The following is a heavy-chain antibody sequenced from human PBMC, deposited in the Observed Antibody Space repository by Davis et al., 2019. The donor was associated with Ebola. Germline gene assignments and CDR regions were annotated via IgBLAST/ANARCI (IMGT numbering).Heavy chain of an antibody. CDR1: GFSVSTYG. J-gene: IGHJ6*02. CDR2: IWYDGNNK. CDR3: ARNRIAGSSSFYYYYGMDV. Sequence: GESLKISCAASGFSVSTYGMHWVRQAPGKGLEWVAVIWYDGNNKYYGDSVKGRLTVSRDNSKNTLYLQMNSLRAEDTAVYYCARNRIAGSSSFYYYYGMDVWGQGTTVTVSS. D-gene: IGHD6-6*01. V-gene: IGHV3-33*01.